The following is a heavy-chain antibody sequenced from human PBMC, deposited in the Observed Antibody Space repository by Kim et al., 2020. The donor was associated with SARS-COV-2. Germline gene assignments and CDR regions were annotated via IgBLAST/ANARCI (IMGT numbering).Heavy chain of an antibody. CDR2: INHSGST. CDR1: GGSFSGYY. Sequence: SETLSLTCAVYGGSFSGYYWSWIRQPPGKGLEWIGEINHSGSTNYNPSLKSRVTISVDTSKNQFSLKLSSVTAADTAVYYCARGQRGYSYGYPRGGWFDPWGQGTLVTVSS. CDR3: ARGQRGYSYGYPRGGWFDP. D-gene: IGHD5-18*01. V-gene: IGHV4-34*01. J-gene: IGHJ5*02.